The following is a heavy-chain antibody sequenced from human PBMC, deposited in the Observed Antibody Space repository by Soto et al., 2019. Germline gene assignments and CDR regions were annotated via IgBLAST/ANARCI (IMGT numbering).Heavy chain of an antibody. D-gene: IGHD4-17*01. CDR2: IYSGGST. Sequence: EVQLVESGGGLVQPGGSLRLSCAASGFTVSSNYMSWVRQAPGKGLEWVSVIYSGGSTYYADSVKGRFTISRHNSKTTLYLQMNSLRAEDTAVYYCARYTVTTKVFAFDIWGQGTMVTVSS. V-gene: IGHV3-53*04. CDR3: ARYTVTTKVFAFDI. CDR1: GFTVSSNY. J-gene: IGHJ3*02.